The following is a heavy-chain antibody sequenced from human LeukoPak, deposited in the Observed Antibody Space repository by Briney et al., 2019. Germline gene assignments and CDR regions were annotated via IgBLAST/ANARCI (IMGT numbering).Heavy chain of an antibody. V-gene: IGHV3-9*01. CDR2: VSWNSGSI. CDR1: GFTFDDYA. D-gene: IGHD6-13*01. J-gene: IGHJ4*02. CDR3: AKDLCSSSWNYFDY. Sequence: GGSLRLSCTASGFTFDDYAMYWVQQAPGKGLEWVSGVSWNSGSIGYADSVKGRFTISRDNAKNSLYLQMNSMRAENTALYYCAKDLCSSSWNYFDYWGQGTLVTVSS.